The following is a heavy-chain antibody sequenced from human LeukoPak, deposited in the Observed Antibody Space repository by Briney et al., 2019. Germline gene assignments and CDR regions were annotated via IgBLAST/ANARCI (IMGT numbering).Heavy chain of an antibody. D-gene: IGHD5-18*01. CDR3: ASERGGIQLWFHY. CDR2: IYYSGST. CDR1: SGSISSSSYY. J-gene: IGHJ4*02. Sequence: SETLSLTCTVSSGSISSSSYYWGWIRQPPGKGLEWIRSIYYSGSTYYNPSLKSRVTISVDTSKNQFSLKLSSVTAADTAVYYCASERGGIQLWFHYWGQGTLVTVSS. V-gene: IGHV4-39*07.